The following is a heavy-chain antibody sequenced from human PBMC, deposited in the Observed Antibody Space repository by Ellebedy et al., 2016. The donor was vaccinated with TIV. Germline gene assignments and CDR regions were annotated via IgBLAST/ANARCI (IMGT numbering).Heavy chain of an antibody. V-gene: IGHV3-23*01. CDR2: ISNTGSRT. Sequence: GESLKISCAASGFTFSSYAMSWVRQAPGKGLEWVSTISNTGSRTYYADSVKGRFTISRDNSKNTVDLQLNILQAEDTAVYYCAKDRTPGDGYWVFDNWGQGTLVSVSS. CDR3: AKDRTPGDGYWVFDN. D-gene: IGHD5-18*01. J-gene: IGHJ4*02. CDR1: GFTFSSYA.